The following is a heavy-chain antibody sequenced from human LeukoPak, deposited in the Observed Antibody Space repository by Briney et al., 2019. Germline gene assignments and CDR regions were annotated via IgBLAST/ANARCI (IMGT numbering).Heavy chain of an antibody. Sequence: ASVKVSCKASGYTFTSYGISWVRQAPGPGLEWMGWISPYNGNTNYAQRLQGRVTLTTDTSTTTAYMELRSLRSDDTAFYYCARDNYYYDMYYFDYWGQGTLVTVSS. CDR3: ARDNYYYDMYYFDY. V-gene: IGHV1-18*01. J-gene: IGHJ4*02. CDR2: ISPYNGNT. D-gene: IGHD3-22*01. CDR1: GYTFTSYG.